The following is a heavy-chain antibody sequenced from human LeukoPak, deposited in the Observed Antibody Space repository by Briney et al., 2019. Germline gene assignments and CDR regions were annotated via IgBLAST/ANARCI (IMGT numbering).Heavy chain of an antibody. D-gene: IGHD5-18*01. Sequence: GGSLRLSCAASGFTFDDYGMHWVRQAPGKGLQWVSLISGLGGSTYYADSVKGRFTISGDNSKNSLYLQMNSLRTEDTALYYCAEEGYSYGYYFDYWGQGTLVTVSS. CDR2: ISGLGGST. V-gene: IGHV3-43*02. J-gene: IGHJ4*02. CDR1: GFTFDDYG. CDR3: AEEGYSYGYYFDY.